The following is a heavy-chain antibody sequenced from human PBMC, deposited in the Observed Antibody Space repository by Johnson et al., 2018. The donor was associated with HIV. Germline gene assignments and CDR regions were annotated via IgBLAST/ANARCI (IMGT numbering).Heavy chain of an antibody. CDR2: ISTGGST. J-gene: IGHJ3*02. CDR3: ARDGNAGYCTNGVCYNDAYDI. Sequence: EQLVESGGGLVQPGGSLRLSCAASGFTVSSNYMSWVRQAPGKGLEWVSVISTGGSTYYADPIKGRFTISRHHHKNTLYLQMNNVRAEDTAVYYCARDGNAGYCTNGVCYNDAYDIWGQGVMVTVSS. CDR1: GFTVSSNY. V-gene: IGHV3-66*01. D-gene: IGHD2-8*01.